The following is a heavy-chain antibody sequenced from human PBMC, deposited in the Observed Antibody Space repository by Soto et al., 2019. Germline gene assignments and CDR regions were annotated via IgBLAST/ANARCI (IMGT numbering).Heavy chain of an antibody. CDR3: ARAFILRMVTTDYLDY. CDR2: IYYSGST. J-gene: IGHJ4*02. D-gene: IGHD2-21*02. CDR1: GGSLSSGGYY. Sequence: QVQQQESGPGLVKPSQTLSLTCTVYGGSLSSGGYYWGWIRQHPGKGLEWIGYIYYSGSTYYNPSLKSRVTISGDTSNNQFSLKLSAVTAADKAVYECARAFILRMVTTDYLDYRAPGTLVTVSS. V-gene: IGHV4-31*03.